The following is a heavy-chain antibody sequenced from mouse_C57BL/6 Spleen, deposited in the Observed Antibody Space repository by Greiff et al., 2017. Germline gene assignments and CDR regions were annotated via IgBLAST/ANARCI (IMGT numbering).Heavy chain of an antibody. CDR3: AITGTPYFDY. J-gene: IGHJ2*01. D-gene: IGHD4-1*01. V-gene: IGHV1-74*01. CDR1: GYTFTSYW. Sequence: QVQLQQPGAELVKPGASVKVSCKASGYTFTSYWMHWVKQRPGHGLEWIGRIYPSDSDTNYNQKFKGKATLTVDKSSSTASMQLSSLTSEYSAVYYCAITGTPYFDYWGQGTTLTVSS. CDR2: IYPSDSDT.